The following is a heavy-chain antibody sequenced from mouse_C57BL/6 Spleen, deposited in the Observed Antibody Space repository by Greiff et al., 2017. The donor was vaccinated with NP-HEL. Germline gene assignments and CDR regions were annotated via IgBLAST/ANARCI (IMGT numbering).Heavy chain of an antibody. D-gene: IGHD2-5*01. V-gene: IGHV1-9*01. Sequence: VQLQQSGAELMKPGASVKLSCKATGYTFTGYWIEWVKQRPGHGLEWIGELLPGSGSTNYNEKFKGKATFTADPSSNTTYMQLSSLTTADSAIYSWARRYSKYYYAMDYWGQGTSVTVSS. CDR3: ARRYSKYYYAMDY. CDR1: GYTFTGYW. CDR2: LLPGSGST. J-gene: IGHJ4*01.